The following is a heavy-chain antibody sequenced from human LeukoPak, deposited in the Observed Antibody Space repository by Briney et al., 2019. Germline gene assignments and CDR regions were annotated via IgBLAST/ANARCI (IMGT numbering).Heavy chain of an antibody. CDR1: GYTFTSYG. J-gene: IGHJ4*02. V-gene: IGHV1-18*01. Sequence: GASVKVSCKASGYTFTSYGISWVRQAPGQGLEWMGWISGYNGNTNYAQKLQGRVTMTTDTSTSTAYMELRSLRSDDTAVYYCARQYYGSGTYYFDYWGQGTLVTVSS. CDR2: ISGYNGNT. CDR3: ARQYYGSGTYYFDY. D-gene: IGHD3-10*01.